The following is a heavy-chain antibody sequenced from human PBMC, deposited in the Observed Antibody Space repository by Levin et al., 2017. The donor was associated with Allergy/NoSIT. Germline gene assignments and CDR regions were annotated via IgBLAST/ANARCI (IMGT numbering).Heavy chain of an antibody. J-gene: IGHJ5*02. D-gene: IGHD2-2*01. V-gene: IGHV4-34*01. CDR2: INHSGST. CDR3: ARVHLYCSSTSCYQYNWFDP. Sequence: SETLSLTCAVYGGSFSGYYWSWIRQPPGKGLEWIGEINHSGSTNYNPSLKSRVTISVDTSKNQFSLKLSSVTAADTAVYYCARVHLYCSSTSCYQYNWFDPWGQGTLVTVSS. CDR1: GGSFSGYY.